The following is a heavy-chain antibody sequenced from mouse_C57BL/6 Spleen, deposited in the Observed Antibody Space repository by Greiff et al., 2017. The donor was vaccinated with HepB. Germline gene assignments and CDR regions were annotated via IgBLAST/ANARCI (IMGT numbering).Heavy chain of an antibody. CDR3: ASGYYDYDGYYAMDY. CDR1: GYTFTDYY. Sequence: EVQLQQSGPELVKPGASVKISCKASGYTFTDYYMNWVKQSHGKSLEWIGDINPNNGGTSYNQKFKGKATLTVDKSSSTAYMELRSLTSEDSAVYYCASGYYDYDGYYAMDYWGQGTSVTVSS. D-gene: IGHD2-4*01. CDR2: INPNNGGT. J-gene: IGHJ4*01. V-gene: IGHV1-26*01.